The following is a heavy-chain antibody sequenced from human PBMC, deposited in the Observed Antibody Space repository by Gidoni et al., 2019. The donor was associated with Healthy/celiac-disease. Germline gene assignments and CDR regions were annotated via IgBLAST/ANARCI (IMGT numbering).Heavy chain of an antibody. Sequence: EVQLVESGGGLVQPGRSLRLSCTASGFTFGDYAMSWFRQAPGKGLEWVGFIRSKAYGGTTEYAASVKGRFTISRDDSKSIAYLQMNSLKTEDTAVYYCTRALAAAGTGARYWGQGTLVTVSS. CDR2: IRSKAYGGTT. D-gene: IGHD6-13*01. CDR3: TRALAAAGTGARY. J-gene: IGHJ4*02. CDR1: GFTFGDYA. V-gene: IGHV3-49*03.